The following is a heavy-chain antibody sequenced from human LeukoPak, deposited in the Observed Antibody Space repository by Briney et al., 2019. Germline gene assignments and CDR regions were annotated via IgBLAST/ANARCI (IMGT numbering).Heavy chain of an antibody. CDR3: ARHPYSHDYDY. Sequence: ASETLSLTCTVSGGSISSNNYYWSWIRQPPGKGLEWIGYIYYSGSTNYNPSLKSRVTISVDTSKNQFSLKLSSVTAADTAVYYCARHPYSHDYDYWGQGTLVTVSS. CDR2: IYYSGST. D-gene: IGHD5-18*01. CDR1: GGSISSNNYY. J-gene: IGHJ4*02. V-gene: IGHV4-61*05.